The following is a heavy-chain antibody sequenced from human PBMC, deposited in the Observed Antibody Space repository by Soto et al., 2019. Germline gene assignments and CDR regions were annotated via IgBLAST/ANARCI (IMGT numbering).Heavy chain of an antibody. Sequence: QVQLQESGPGLVKPSQTLSLTCAISGDSVSSNSAAWNWIRLSPSRGLEWLARTYYRSSWYNDYAVSVRSRITVNPDTSKNQFSLQLTSVTPEDTAVYYCAGTTSHQWYYMDVWGKGTKVTVSS. D-gene: IGHD1-7*01. V-gene: IGHV6-1*01. CDR2: TYYRSSWYN. CDR1: GDSVSSNSAA. J-gene: IGHJ6*03. CDR3: AGTTSHQWYYMDV.